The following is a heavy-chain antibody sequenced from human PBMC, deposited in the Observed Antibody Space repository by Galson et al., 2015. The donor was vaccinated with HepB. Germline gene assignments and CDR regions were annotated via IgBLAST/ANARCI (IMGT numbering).Heavy chain of an antibody. CDR2: ISSSSSTI. CDR3: ARGSPAIISQMGFYGDYGDALDI. CDR1: GFTFSSYS. Sequence: SLRLSCAASGFTFSSYSMNWVRQAPGKGLEWVSYISSSSSTIYYADSVKGRFTISRDNAKNSLYLQMNSLRAEDTAVYYCARGSPAIISQMGFYGDYGDALDIWGQGTMVTVSS. D-gene: IGHD4-17*01. J-gene: IGHJ3*02. V-gene: IGHV3-48*01.